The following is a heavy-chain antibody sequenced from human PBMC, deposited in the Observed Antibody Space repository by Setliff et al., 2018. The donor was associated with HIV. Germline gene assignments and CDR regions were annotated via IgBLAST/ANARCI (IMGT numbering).Heavy chain of an antibody. J-gene: IGHJ4*02. CDR1: GGSISSGDYY. V-gene: IGHV4-39*01. D-gene: IGHD3-22*01. Sequence: SETLSLTCTVSGGSISSGDYYWSWIRQPPGKGLEWIGEVTHSGRTNYNPSLESRVTTSVDTSKKQFSLKLSSVTAADTAAYYCGRHDSGGYYSLDYWGQGTLVTVSS. CDR3: GRHDSGGYYSLDY. CDR2: VTHSGRT.